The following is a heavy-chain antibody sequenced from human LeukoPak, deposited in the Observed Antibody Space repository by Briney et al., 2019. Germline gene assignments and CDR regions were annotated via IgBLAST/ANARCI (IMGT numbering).Heavy chain of an antibody. V-gene: IGHV4-30-2*01. Sequence: PSETLSLTCTVSGGSISSGGYYWSWIRQPPGKGLEWIGYIYHSGSTYYNPSLKSRVTISVDRSKNQFSLKLSSVTAADTAVYYCARFTRYSSSWYRQVFDYWGQGTLVTVSS. J-gene: IGHJ4*02. CDR1: GGSISSGGYY. CDR3: ARFTRYSSSWYRQVFDY. D-gene: IGHD6-13*01. CDR2: IYHSGST.